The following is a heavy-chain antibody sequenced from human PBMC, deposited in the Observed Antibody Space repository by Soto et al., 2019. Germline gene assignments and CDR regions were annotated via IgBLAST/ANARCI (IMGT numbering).Heavy chain of an antibody. CDR2: INPASGHT. D-gene: IGHD1-26*01. V-gene: IGHV1-3*01. CDR1: GYTFTTYA. J-gene: IGHJ6*02. CDR3: GRPVVGATGEILYNAMDV. Sequence: ASVKVSCKASGYTFTTYALHWVRQAPGQRPEWMGWINPASGHTKYSKKFQDRVTITRDTSASTGYMELSSLRSEDTAVYYCGRPVVGATGEILYNAMDVWGQGTTVPVSS.